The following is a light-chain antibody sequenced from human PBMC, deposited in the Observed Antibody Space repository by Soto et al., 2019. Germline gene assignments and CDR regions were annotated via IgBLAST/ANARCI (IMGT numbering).Light chain of an antibody. CDR2: DVS. CDR1: GSDVGGYNL. J-gene: IGLJ1*01. CDR3: SSYRSGNTPYV. V-gene: IGLV2-14*03. Sequence: QSVLTQPASVSGSPGQSITISCTGTGSDVGGYNLVSWYQQHPGKVPELIIFDVSKRPSGAFIRFSGSKSGNTASLTISGLQAEDEADYYCSSYRSGNTPYVFGTGTKVTVL.